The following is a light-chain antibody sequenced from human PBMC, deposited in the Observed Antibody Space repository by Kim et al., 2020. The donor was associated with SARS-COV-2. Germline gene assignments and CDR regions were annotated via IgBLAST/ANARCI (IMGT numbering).Light chain of an antibody. V-gene: IGKV3-20*01. CDR2: GAS. CDR1: QSVSSTY. J-gene: IGKJ2*01. CDR3: QRYSSAPQT. Sequence: EIVLTQSPGTLSLSPGQRATLSCRASQSVSSTYVAWYQQKPGQAPRLLIYGASSRATSIPDRFSGSGSGTDFTLTISRQAPEDVVVYYCQRYSSAPQTFGQGTKLEI.